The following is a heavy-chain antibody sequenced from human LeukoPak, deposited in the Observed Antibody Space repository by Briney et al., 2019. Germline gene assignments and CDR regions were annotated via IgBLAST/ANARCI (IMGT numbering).Heavy chain of an antibody. CDR3: ARRDSGWYQGGDYYYYYMDV. D-gene: IGHD6-19*01. CDR1: GGSFSGYY. J-gene: IGHJ6*03. Sequence: SETLSLTCAVYGGSFSGYYWSWIRQPPGKGLEWIGEINHSGSTNYNPSLKSRVTISVDTSKNQFSLKLSSVTAADTAVYYCARRDSGWYQGGDYYYYYMDVWGKGTTVTVSS. CDR2: INHSGST. V-gene: IGHV4-34*01.